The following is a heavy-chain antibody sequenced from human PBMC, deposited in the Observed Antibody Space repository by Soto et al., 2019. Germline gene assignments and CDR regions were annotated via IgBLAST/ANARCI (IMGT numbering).Heavy chain of an antibody. CDR2: IIPIFGTA. V-gene: IGHV1-69*01. D-gene: IGHD2-15*01. J-gene: IGHJ6*02. Sequence: QVQLVQSGAEVKKPGSSVKVSCKASGGTFSSYAISWVRQAPGQGLEWMGGIIPIFGTANYAQKFQGRVTITADESTSIAYMELSSLRSEDTAVYYCASLCSGGSCYEYGMDVWGQGTTVTVSS. CDR1: GGTFSSYA. CDR3: ASLCSGGSCYEYGMDV.